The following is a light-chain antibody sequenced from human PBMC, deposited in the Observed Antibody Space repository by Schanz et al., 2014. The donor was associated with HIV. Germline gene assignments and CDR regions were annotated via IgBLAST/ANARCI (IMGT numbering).Light chain of an antibody. CDR2: GVS. V-gene: IGKV3-20*01. CDR1: QSVSSIY. CDR3: QQYGSSPLT. Sequence: EIVLTQSPATLSLSPGERATLSCRASQSVSSIYLAWYQHKPGQAPRLLIYGVSSRATGIPDRFSGSGSGTDFTLTISRLEPEDFAVYYCQQYGSSPLTFGGGTKVEIK. J-gene: IGKJ4*01.